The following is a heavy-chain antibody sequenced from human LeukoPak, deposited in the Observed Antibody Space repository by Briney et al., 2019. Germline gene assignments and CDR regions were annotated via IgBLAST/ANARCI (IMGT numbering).Heavy chain of an antibody. CDR2: ISWNSGSI. CDR3: AKASLGSTSCYKGCRYYYGMDV. CDR1: GFTFDDYA. Sequence: QSGGSLRLSCAASGFTFDDYAMHWVRQAPGKGLEWVSGISWNSGSIGYADSVKGRFTISRDNAKNSLYLQMNSLRAEDTALYYCAKASLGSTSCYKGCRYYYGMDVWGQGTTVTVSS. D-gene: IGHD2-2*02. J-gene: IGHJ6*02. V-gene: IGHV3-9*01.